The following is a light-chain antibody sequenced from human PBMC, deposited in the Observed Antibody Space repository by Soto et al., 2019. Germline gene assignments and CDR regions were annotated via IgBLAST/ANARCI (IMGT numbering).Light chain of an antibody. CDR3: QQYVSTPWT. CDR1: QGISSY. Sequence: IQLTQSPSSLSASVGDRVTITCRASQGISSYLGWYQQKPGKAPNLLIYAASTLQSGVPSRFSGGGSGTDFTLTISRLEPEDFAVYSCQQYVSTPWTFGQGTKVDIK. CDR2: AAS. J-gene: IGKJ1*01. V-gene: IGKV1-9*01.